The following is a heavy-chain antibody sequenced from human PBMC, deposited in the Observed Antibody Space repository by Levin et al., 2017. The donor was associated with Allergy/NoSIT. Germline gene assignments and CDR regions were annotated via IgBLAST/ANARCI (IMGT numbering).Heavy chain of an antibody. Sequence: GESLKISCKGSGYSFTNYWIGWVRQMPGKGLEWMGIIYPRDSDTRYSPSFQGQVTISADKSITTAYLQWSSLKASDTAIYYCARSPTMITPSGAFDIWGQGTMVTIS. CDR1: GYSFTNYW. D-gene: IGHD4-23*01. CDR2: IYPRDSDT. CDR3: ARSPTMITPSGAFDI. J-gene: IGHJ3*02. V-gene: IGHV5-51*01.